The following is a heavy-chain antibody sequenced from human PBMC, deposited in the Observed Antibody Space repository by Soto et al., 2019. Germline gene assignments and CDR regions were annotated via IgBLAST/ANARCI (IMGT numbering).Heavy chain of an antibody. V-gene: IGHV2-5*02. Sequence: QITLNESGPTVVRPTETLTLTCRFSGFSLTTSGVGVGLIRQSPGKAPEWLALIYWDDDKRYSASLKSRLTITKETSKNQVVLTVSDLAPTDTGTYYCAHRVLRTVFGLVTTTAIHFDFWGQGTPVAFSS. CDR1: GFSLTTSGVG. D-gene: IGHD3-3*01. J-gene: IGHJ4*02. CDR2: IYWDDDK. CDR3: AHRVLRTVFGLVTTTAIHFDF.